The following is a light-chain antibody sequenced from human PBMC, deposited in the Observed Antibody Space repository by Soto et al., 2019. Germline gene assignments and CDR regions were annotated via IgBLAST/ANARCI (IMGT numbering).Light chain of an antibody. CDR3: LQTYNLPRT. Sequence: DIQMTQSPSSLSASVGDRVTITCRASLTICDSLSWFQQKAGKPPTLLIYGASALQSGVPARFSGSGSGTDFTLTISNMQREDFSTYYCLQTYNLPRTFGQGTKVEFK. V-gene: IGKV1-39*01. CDR2: GAS. CDR1: LTICDS. J-gene: IGKJ1*01.